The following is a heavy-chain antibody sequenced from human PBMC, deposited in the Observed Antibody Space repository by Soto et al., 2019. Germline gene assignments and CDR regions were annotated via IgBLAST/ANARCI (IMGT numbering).Heavy chain of an antibody. CDR3: ARRGAAGYRNYYRMDV. CDR1: GGSFSGYY. D-gene: IGHD6-13*01. CDR2: INHSGST. J-gene: IGHJ6*04. V-gene: IGHV4-34*01. Sequence: SETLSLTCAVYGGSFSGYYWSWIRQPPGKGLEWIGEINHSGSTNYNPSLKSRVTISVDTSKNQFSLQLNSVTAADTAVYYCARRGAAGYRNYYRMDVWGKGTTVTVSS.